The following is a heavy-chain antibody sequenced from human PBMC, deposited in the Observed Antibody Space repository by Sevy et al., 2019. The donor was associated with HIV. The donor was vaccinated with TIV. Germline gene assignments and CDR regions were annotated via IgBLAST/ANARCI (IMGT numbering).Heavy chain of an antibody. CDR3: ARDCSSTTCIWGLDV. J-gene: IGHJ6*02. Sequence: GGSLRLSCAASGFTFSNYWMTWVRQAPGKGLEWVANIKRDGSERYYVASVKGRFTISRDNAKNSLYLQMNSLRADDTAVYYCARDCSSTTCIWGLDVWGQGTTVTVSS. CDR1: GFTFSNYW. V-gene: IGHV3-7*03. CDR2: IKRDGSER. D-gene: IGHD2-2*01.